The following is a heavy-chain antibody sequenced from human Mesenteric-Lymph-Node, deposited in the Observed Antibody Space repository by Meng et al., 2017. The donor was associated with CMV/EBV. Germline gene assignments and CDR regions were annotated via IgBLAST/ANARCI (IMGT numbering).Heavy chain of an antibody. J-gene: IGHJ4*02. Sequence: GESLKISCAASGFTFSSYSMNWVRQAPGKGLEWVSYLSSSSSTIYYADSVKGRFTISRDNAKNSLYLQMNSLRAEDTAVYYCAREGVGATTYSLYYFDYWGQGTLVTVSS. V-gene: IGHV3-48*04. CDR3: AREGVGATTYSLYYFDY. D-gene: IGHD1-26*01. CDR1: GFTFSSYS. CDR2: LSSSSSTI.